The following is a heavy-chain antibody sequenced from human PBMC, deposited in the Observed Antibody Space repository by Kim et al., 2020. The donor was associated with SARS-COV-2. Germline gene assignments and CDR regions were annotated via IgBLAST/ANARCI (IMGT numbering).Heavy chain of an antibody. V-gene: IGHV5-51*01. Sequence: PSFQGQVTISADKSISTAYLQWSSLKASDTAMYYCARRDDYGGLYYFDYWGQGTLVTVSS. D-gene: IGHD4-17*01. CDR3: ARRDDYGGLYYFDY. J-gene: IGHJ4*02.